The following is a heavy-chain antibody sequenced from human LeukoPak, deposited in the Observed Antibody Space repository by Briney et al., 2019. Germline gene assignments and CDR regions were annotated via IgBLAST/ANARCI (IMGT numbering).Heavy chain of an antibody. J-gene: IGHJ4*02. CDR2: IYCTGNT. CDR1: GGSISSYY. CDR3: ARSYSSGWYVDY. D-gene: IGHD6-19*01. V-gene: IGHV4-59*01. Sequence: SQTLSLTCTVSGGSISSYYWSWIRQPPGKGLEWIGYIYCTGNTNYNPSLKSRVTISVDTSKSQFSLKLSSVTAADTAVYYCARSYSSGWYVDYWGQGTLVTVSS.